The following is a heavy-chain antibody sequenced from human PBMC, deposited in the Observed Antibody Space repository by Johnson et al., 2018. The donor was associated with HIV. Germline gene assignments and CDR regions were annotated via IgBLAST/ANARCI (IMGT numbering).Heavy chain of an antibody. CDR1: GYTFSNYD. D-gene: IGHD5-18*01. J-gene: IGHJ3*02. Sequence: QVQLVESGGGLVQPGGSLRLSCAASGYTFSNYDMHWVRQAPGKGLEWVAVISYDGSNKYYADSVKGRFTISRDNSKNTLYLQMNSLRAEDTAVYYCARDPFGYSYGFDAFDIWGQGTLVTVSS. CDR2: ISYDGSNK. V-gene: IGHV3-30*14. CDR3: ARDPFGYSYGFDAFDI.